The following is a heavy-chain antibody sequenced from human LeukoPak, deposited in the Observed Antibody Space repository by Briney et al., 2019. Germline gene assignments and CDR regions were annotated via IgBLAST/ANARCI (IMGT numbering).Heavy chain of an antibody. CDR3: ARHKSGAYYDSSGYSGNAFDM. D-gene: IGHD3-22*01. V-gene: IGHV5-51*01. Sequence: GESLKISCKGSGYSFISHWIGWVRQVPGKGLEWMGIIYPGDSDTRYSPSFQGQVTISADKSITTAYLQWSSLKASDTAMYYCARHKSGAYYDSSGYSGNAFDMWGQGTMVTVSS. CDR2: IYPGDSDT. CDR1: GYSFISHW. J-gene: IGHJ3*02.